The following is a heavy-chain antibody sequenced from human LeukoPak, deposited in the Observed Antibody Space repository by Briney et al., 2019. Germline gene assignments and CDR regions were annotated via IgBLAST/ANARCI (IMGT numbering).Heavy chain of an antibody. CDR3: ARDRLYCSGSSCHRGFDY. J-gene: IGHJ4*02. Sequence: SETLSLTCTVSGGSINFYYWSWIRQPAGKGLEWIGRIYSTGSTNYSPSLKSRVTMSVDKSKNQFSLKLSSVTAADTAVYYCARDRLYCSGSSCHRGFDYWGQGTLVTVSS. D-gene: IGHD2-15*01. CDR2: IYSTGST. V-gene: IGHV4-4*07. CDR1: GGSINFYY.